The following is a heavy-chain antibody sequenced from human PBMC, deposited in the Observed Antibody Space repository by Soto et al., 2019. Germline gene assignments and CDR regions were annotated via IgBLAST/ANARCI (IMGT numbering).Heavy chain of an antibody. CDR2: INTDGDVR. J-gene: IGHJ3*01. CDR3: TRRDVFDL. V-gene: IGHV3-48*01. Sequence: GTLRLWYKVAEVTRGTPAMNWVRQAPGKGLEWVSYINTDGDVRHYADSVKGRFTVSRDNAKNLVYLQMNNVGADDTAVYFCTRRDVFDLWGQGATVTVSS. CDR1: EVTRGTPA.